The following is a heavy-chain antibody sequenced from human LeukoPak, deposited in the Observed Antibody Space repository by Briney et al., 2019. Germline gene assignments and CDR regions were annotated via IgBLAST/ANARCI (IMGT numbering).Heavy chain of an antibody. Sequence: GGSLRLSCAASGFTFSSYAMSWVRQAPGEGLEWVSAISGSGGSTYYADSVKGRFTISRDNSKNTLYLQMNSLRAEDTAVYYCAKSRTTSAYYYDSSGYQDAFDIWGQGTMVTVSS. D-gene: IGHD3-22*01. V-gene: IGHV3-23*01. CDR1: GFTFSSYA. CDR3: AKSRTTSAYYYDSSGYQDAFDI. J-gene: IGHJ3*02. CDR2: ISGSGGST.